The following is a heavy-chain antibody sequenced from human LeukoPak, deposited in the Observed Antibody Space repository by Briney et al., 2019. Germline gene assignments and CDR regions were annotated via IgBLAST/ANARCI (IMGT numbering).Heavy chain of an antibody. CDR1: GYSISSSNW. Sequence: SETLSLTCAVSGYSISSSNWWGWIRQPPGKGLEWIGYIYYSGSTYYNPSLKSRVTMPVDTSKNQFSLKLSSVTAVDTAVYYCARTTRDSSGWPDAFDIWGQGTMVTVSS. CDR3: ARTTRDSSGWPDAFDI. V-gene: IGHV4-28*01. D-gene: IGHD6-19*01. CDR2: IYYSGST. J-gene: IGHJ3*02.